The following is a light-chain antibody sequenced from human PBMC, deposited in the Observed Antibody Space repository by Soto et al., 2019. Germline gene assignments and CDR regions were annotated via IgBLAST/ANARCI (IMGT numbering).Light chain of an antibody. CDR2: TND. CDR3: SSWDDNLDAEV. J-gene: IGLJ1*01. Sequence: QSVLTQPPSASGTPGQRVTISCSGSSSNIGSNTVNWYQQLPGTAPKLLIYTNDQRPSGVPDRFSGSKSGTSASLAISGLQFEDEADYHCSSWDDNLDAEVFGAGTTLTVL. V-gene: IGLV1-44*01. CDR1: SSNIGSNT.